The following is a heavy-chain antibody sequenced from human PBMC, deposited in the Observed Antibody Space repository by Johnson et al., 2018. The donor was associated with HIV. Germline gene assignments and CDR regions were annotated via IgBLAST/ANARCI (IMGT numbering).Heavy chain of an antibody. CDR3: AKDSEVSGYQPDAFDI. CDR1: GFTFSSYP. V-gene: IGHV3-30-3*02. D-gene: IGHD3-3*01. J-gene: IGHJ3*02. CDR2: ISYDGTDK. Sequence: QVQLVESGGGVVQPGRSLRLSCAASGFTFSSYPMHWVRQAPGKGLEWVALISYDGTDKYYVDSVKGRFTISRDNSKNTLYLQMNSLRAEYTAVYYCAKDSEVSGYQPDAFDIWGQGTMVTVSS.